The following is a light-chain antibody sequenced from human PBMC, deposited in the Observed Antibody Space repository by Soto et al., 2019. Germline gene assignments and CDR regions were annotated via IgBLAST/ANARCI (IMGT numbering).Light chain of an antibody. CDR2: GAA. J-gene: IGKJ4*01. CDR3: QQYYSTPLT. V-gene: IGKV4-1*01. CDR1: QSVLYSPNNKDC. Sequence: IVMTRSPDSLAVSLDESATINCKSRQSVLYSPNNKDCLAWYQQKPGQPPRLLIYGAATRESGVPDRFSGSGSGTDFTLTISSPQAEDVAVYYCQQYYSTPLTFGGGTKVDIK.